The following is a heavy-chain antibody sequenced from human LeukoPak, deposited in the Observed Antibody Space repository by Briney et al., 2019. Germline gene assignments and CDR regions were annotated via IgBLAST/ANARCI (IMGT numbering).Heavy chain of an antibody. CDR3: ARGVYVAAAQYGY. J-gene: IGHJ4*02. CDR1: GGSISSYY. D-gene: IGHD6-13*01. V-gene: IGHV4-59*01. CDR2: IYYSGTT. Sequence: SETLPLTCTVSGGSISSYYWSWIRQPPGKGLEWIGYIYYSGTTNYNPSLKSRVTISVDTSKNQFSLKLSSVTAADTAVYYCARGVYVAAAQYGYWGQGTLVTVSS.